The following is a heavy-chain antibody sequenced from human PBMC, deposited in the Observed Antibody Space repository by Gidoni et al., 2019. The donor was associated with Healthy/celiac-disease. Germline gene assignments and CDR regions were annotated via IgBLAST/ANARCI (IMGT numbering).Heavy chain of an antibody. Sequence: EVPLLESGGGLGQPGGSLRLSCAASGCTFSSYAMSWVRQAPGKGLEGFSAISVSGVSTYYADSVTGRFTISIDNSKNTLYLQINSLRAEDTAVYYCAKNYGDYAYIWFDPWGQGPLVTVSS. CDR1: GCTFSSYA. D-gene: IGHD4-17*01. J-gene: IGHJ5*02. CDR2: ISVSGVST. CDR3: AKNYGDYAYIWFDP. V-gene: IGHV3-23*01.